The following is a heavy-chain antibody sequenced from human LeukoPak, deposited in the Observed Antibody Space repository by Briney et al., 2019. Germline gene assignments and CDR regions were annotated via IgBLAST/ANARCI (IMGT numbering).Heavy chain of an antibody. V-gene: IGHV1-46*01. CDR2: INPSGGST. J-gene: IGHJ5*02. CDR3: ATALYCSSTSCPPEDNWFDP. Sequence: GASVKVSCKASGYTFTSYYMHWVRQAPGQGLEWMGIINPSGGSTSYAQKFQGRVTMTRDTSTSTVYMELSSLRSEDTAVYYCATALYCSSTSCPPEDNWFDPWGQGTLVTVPS. D-gene: IGHD2-2*01. CDR1: GYTFTSYY.